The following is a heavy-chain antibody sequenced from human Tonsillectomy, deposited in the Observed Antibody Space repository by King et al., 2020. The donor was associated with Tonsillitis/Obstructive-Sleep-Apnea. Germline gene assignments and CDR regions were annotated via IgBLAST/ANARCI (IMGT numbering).Heavy chain of an antibody. V-gene: IGHV3-49*04. J-gene: IGHJ6*03. CDR1: GFTFGDYA. CDR3: TRRMGVQRIIDYYYYYYMDV. D-gene: IGHD3-16*01. Sequence: VQLVESGGGLVQPGRSLRLSCTASGFTFGDYAMSWVRQAPGKGLEWVGFIRSKAYGGTTKYAASVKGRFTISRDDSKSIAYLQMNSLKTEDTAVYYCTRRMGVQRIIDYYYYYYMDVWGKGTTVTVSS. CDR2: IRSKAYGGTT.